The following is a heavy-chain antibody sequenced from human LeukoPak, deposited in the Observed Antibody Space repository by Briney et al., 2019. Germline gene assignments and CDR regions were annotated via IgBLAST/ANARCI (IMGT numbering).Heavy chain of an antibody. D-gene: IGHD1-20*01. V-gene: IGHV1-18*01. CDR3: ARDLVAITGIGNWFDP. CDR2: ISACNGNS. CDR1: GYTFTSYG. Sequence: ASVKVSCKASGYTFTSYGISWVRQAPGQGLEGMGWISACNGNSNFAQKLQGRVTMTTDTTTSTACMELRSLRSDDTAVYYCARDLVAITGIGNWFDPWGQGTLVTVSS. J-gene: IGHJ5*02.